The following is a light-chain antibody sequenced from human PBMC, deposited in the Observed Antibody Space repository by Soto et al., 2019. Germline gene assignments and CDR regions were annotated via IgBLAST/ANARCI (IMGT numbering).Light chain of an antibody. Sequence: EIVLTQSPGTLSLSPGERATLSCRASQSVSSSYLAWYEQKPGQAPRLLIYGASNRATGIKDRFSGSGSGTNFTLTISRLEPEAFAVYYCQQYGSSPAMYTFGQGTKLDIK. CDR1: QSVSSSY. V-gene: IGKV3-20*01. CDR3: QQYGSSPAMYT. J-gene: IGKJ2*01. CDR2: GAS.